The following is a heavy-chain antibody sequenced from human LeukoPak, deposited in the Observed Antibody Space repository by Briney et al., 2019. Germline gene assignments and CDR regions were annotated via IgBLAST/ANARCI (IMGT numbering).Heavy chain of an antibody. Sequence: GGSLRLSCAASDFTFSNYWMSWVRQAPGKGLEWVSSINGIGGSTYYADSVKGRFTISRDNSKNTLYLQMNSLRAEDTAVYYCAKGGSSPYYFDYWGQGTLVTVSS. D-gene: IGHD6-6*01. V-gene: IGHV3-23*01. CDR2: INGIGGST. J-gene: IGHJ4*02. CDR1: DFTFSNYW. CDR3: AKGGSSPYYFDY.